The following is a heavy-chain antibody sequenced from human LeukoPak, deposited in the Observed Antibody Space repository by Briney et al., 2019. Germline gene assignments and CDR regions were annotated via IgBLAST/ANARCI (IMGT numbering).Heavy chain of an antibody. J-gene: IGHJ4*02. CDR2: IYYSGNT. CDR3: ARGPTMVRGVIDY. Sequence: SETLSLTCTVAGGSISNSSYYWGWIRQPPGKGLDWIGSIYYSGNTYYNPSLMSRVTISVDTSKNQFSLRLSSVTAADTAVYYCARGPTMVRGVIDYWGQGTLVTVSS. D-gene: IGHD3-10*01. V-gene: IGHV4-39*07. CDR1: GGSISNSSYY.